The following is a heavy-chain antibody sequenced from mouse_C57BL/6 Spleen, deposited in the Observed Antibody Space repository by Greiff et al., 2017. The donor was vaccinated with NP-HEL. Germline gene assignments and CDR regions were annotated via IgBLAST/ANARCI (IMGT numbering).Heavy chain of an antibody. CDR2: IDPENGDT. D-gene: IGHD1-1*01. CDR1: GFNIKDDY. J-gene: IGHJ2*01. V-gene: IGHV14-4*01. CDR3: TRGGRADFDY. Sequence: VHVKQSGAELVRPGASVKLSCTASGFNIKDDYMHWVKQRPEQGLEWIGWIDPENGDTEYASKFQGKATITADTSSNTAYLQLSSLTSEDTAVYYCTRGGRADFDYWGQGTTLTVSS.